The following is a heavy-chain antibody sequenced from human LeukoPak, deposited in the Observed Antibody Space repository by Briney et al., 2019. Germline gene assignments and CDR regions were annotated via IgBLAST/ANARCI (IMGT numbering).Heavy chain of an antibody. CDR1: GFTFSSYA. CDR2: ISGSGGST. D-gene: IGHD5-24*01. Sequence: GGSLRLSCAASGFTFSSYAMSWVRQAPGKGLEWVSSISGSGGSTNYADSVKGRFTISRDNSKNTLYLRMNSLRAEDTAVYYCAKVATMAFRPVDFWGQRTLVAVSS. CDR3: AKVATMAFRPVDF. J-gene: IGHJ4*02. V-gene: IGHV3-23*01.